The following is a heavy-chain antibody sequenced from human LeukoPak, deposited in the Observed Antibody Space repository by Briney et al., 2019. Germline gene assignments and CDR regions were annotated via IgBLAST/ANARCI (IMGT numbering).Heavy chain of an antibody. D-gene: IGHD2-2*02. V-gene: IGHV3-30-3*01. J-gene: IGHJ6*02. CDR1: GFTFSSYA. Sequence: GGSLRLSCAASGFTFSSYAMHWVRQAPGKGLEWVALISYDGSNKYYADSVKGRFTISRDNSRNTLYLQMNSLRAEDTAVYYCARGRYCSTTNCYSYYHYYTMDVWGQGTTVTVSS. CDR3: ARGRYCSTTNCYSYYHYYTMDV. CDR2: ISYDGSNK.